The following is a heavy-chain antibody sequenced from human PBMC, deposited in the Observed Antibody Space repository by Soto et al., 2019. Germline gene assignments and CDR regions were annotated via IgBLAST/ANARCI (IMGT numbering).Heavy chain of an antibody. CDR3: AHRVLRTVFGLVTTTAIYFDF. CDR2: IYWDDDK. CDR1: GFSLTTSGVG. J-gene: IGHJ4*02. V-gene: IGHV2-5*02. D-gene: IGHD3-3*01. Sequence: QITLNESGPTVVRPTETLTLTCRFSGFSLTTSGVGVSWIRQSPGKAPEGLALIYWDDDKRYSASLNSRLTITQDTSQNQVVLTVSDLDPTDTATYYCAHRVLRTVFGLVTTTAIYFDFWGQGTPGAVSS.